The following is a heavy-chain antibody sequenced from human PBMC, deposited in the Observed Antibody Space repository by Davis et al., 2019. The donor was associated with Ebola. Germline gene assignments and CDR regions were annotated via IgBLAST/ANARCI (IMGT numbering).Heavy chain of an antibody. D-gene: IGHD6-6*01. CDR2: IGTAGDT. V-gene: IGHV3-13*01. Sequence: GGSLRLSCAASGFTFSSYDMHWVRQATGKGPEWVSAIGTAGDTYYPGSVKGRFTISRENAKNSLYLQMNSLRAGDTAVYYCARGDSSSSIFYYYGMDVWGQGTTVTVSS. J-gene: IGHJ6*02. CDR3: ARGDSSSSIFYYYGMDV. CDR1: GFTFSSYD.